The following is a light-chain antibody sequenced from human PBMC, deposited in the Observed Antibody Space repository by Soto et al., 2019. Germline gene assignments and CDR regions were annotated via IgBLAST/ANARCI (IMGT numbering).Light chain of an antibody. Sequence: QSALTQPRSVSGSPGQSVTISCTGTSSDVGGYNYVSWYQQHPGKAPKLMIYDVGKRPSGVPDRFSGSKSDNTACLTISGLQAEDEADYYCCSYAGSYTLVFGTGTKLTVL. CDR2: DVG. CDR3: CSYAGSYTLV. CDR1: SSDVGGYNY. V-gene: IGLV2-11*01. J-gene: IGLJ1*01.